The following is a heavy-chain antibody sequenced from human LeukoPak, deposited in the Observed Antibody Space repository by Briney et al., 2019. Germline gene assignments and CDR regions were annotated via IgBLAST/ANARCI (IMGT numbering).Heavy chain of an antibody. D-gene: IGHD2-15*01. CDR3: ARVACSGGSCYHFDY. J-gene: IGHJ4*02. CDR1: GGSISTYY. CDR2: MYSSGIT. V-gene: IGHV4-4*07. Sequence: SETLSLTCTVSGGSISTYYWTWIRQPAGKGLEWIGRMYSSGITDYNPSLKSRVTMSVDMSKNQFSPKLSSVTAADTAVYYCARVACSGGSCYHFDYWGQGTLVTVSS.